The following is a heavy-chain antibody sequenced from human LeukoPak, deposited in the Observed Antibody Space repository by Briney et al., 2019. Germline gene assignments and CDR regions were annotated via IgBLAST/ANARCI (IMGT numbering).Heavy chain of an antibody. CDR2: IYYGGST. Sequence: SETLSLTCTVSGASIRGRSYYWAWIRQPPGKGLEWIGSIYYGGSTYYTPSLKCRGTINVDASKKLFSLNLICVTATAPRAYFCARSSGMVIHTWFDPWGQGTPVTVSS. CDR1: GASIRGRSYY. J-gene: IGHJ5*02. CDR3: ARSSGMVIHTWFDP. D-gene: IGHD3-3*01. V-gene: IGHV4-39*01.